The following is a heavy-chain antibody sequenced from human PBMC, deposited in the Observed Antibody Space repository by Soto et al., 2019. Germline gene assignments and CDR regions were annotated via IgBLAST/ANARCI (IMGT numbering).Heavy chain of an antibody. J-gene: IGHJ4*02. Sequence: SMKVSCKTSGGTFRTFGISWVRQAPGHGLEWMGGIIPFFGTAEYSQKFEDRITITADESTNTVYMDLRSLTSEDTAIYYCARTAPMDAGDKYYYDFWGQGALVTVSS. V-gene: IGHV1-69*13. CDR2: IIPFFGTA. D-gene: IGHD3-16*01. CDR3: ARTAPMDAGDKYYYDF. CDR1: GGTFRTFG.